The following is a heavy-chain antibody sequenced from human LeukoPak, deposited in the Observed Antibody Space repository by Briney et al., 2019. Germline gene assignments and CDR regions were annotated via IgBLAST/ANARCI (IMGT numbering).Heavy chain of an antibody. CDR3: ARETPGAGHFDY. CDR2: MYYSGST. D-gene: IGHD7-27*01. J-gene: IGHJ4*02. CDR1: GGSVSSGSYY. V-gene: IGHV4-61*01. Sequence: SETLSLTCTVSGGSVSSGSYYWSWIRQPPGKGLEWIGYMYYSGSTNYNPSLKSRVTISVDTSKNQFSLKLSSVTAADAAVYYCARETPGAGHFDYWGQGSLVTVSS.